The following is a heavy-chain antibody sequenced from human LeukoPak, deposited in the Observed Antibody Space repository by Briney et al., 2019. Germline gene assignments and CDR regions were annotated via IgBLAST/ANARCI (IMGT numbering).Heavy chain of an antibody. CDR3: AREFGGSPFDY. J-gene: IGHJ4*02. Sequence: PGRSLRHSCAASGFTFSSYAMHWVRQAPGKGLEWVAVISYDGSNKYYADSVKGRFTISRDNSKNTLYLQMNSLRAEDTAVYYCAREFGGSPFDYWGQGTLVTVSS. D-gene: IGHD3-10*01. CDR2: ISYDGSNK. V-gene: IGHV3-30*04. CDR1: GFTFSSYA.